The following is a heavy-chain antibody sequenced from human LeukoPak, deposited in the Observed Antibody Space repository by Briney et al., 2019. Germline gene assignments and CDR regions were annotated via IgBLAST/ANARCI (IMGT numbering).Heavy chain of an antibody. J-gene: IGHJ4*02. D-gene: IGHD2-2*01. CDR1: GFTLSSYA. CDR2: ISASGGST. V-gene: IGHV3-23*01. Sequence: GGSLRLSCAASGFTLSSYAMSWVRQAPGKGLEWVSAISASGGSTYYADSVKGRSTISRDNSKNTLYLQMNSLRAEDTAVYYCAKVPAAFYFDYWGQGTLVTVSS. CDR3: AKVPAAFYFDY.